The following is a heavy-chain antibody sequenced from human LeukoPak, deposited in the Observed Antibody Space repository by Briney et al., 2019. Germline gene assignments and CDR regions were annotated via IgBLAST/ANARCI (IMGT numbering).Heavy chain of an antibody. J-gene: IGHJ3*02. CDR3: ARARGWLERSAFDI. D-gene: IGHD3-22*01. V-gene: IGHV4-59*02. Sequence: SETLSLTCTVSGGSVSSYYWSWIRQPPRKGLEWIGYIYYSGSTNYSPSLKSRVTISVDTSKNQFSLKLSSVTAADTAVYYCARARGWLERSAFDIWGQGTMVTVSS. CDR2: IYYSGST. CDR1: GGSVSSYY.